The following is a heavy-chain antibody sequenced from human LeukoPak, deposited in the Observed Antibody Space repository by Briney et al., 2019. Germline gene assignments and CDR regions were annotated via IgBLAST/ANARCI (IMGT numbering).Heavy chain of an antibody. CDR2: INHSGST. J-gene: IGHJ4*02. D-gene: IGHD6-13*01. V-gene: IGHV4-34*01. CDR3: ARGLVYSSSWYYDY. CDR1: GGSFSTYY. Sequence: SETLSLTCAVYGGSFSTYYWSWIRQPPGKGLEWIGEINHSGSTDYNPSLKSRVTISVDTSKNQFSLKLSSVTAADTAVYYCARGLVYSSSWYYDYWGQGTLVTVSS.